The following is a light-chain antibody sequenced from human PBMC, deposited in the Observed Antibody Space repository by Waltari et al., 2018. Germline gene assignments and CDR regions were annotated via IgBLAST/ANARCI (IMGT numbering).Light chain of an antibody. J-gene: IGKJ2*01. V-gene: IGKV3-20*01. CDR1: PRVGSIY. CDR3: QVYGGSPLYT. CDR2: GTS. Sequence: ESVLAQSPGTLSLSPGERATLSCRARPRVGSIYLAWYQQRPGQPPRVLVYGTSSRATGIPDRFSGSRSGSDFTLTIDRLEPEDVAVYFCQVYGGSPLYTFGQGTRLEIK.